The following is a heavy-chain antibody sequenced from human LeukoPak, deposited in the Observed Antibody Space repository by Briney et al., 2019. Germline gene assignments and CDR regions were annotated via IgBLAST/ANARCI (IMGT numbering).Heavy chain of an antibody. CDR3: ARGDYTSINY. V-gene: IGHV4-61*02. D-gene: IGHD4-11*01. J-gene: IGHJ4*02. CDR1: GGSISSGSYY. CDR2: IYTSGST. Sequence: SETLSLTCTVSGGSISSGSYYWSWIRQPAGKGLEWIGRIYTSGSTNYNPSLKSRVTISVDTSKNQFSLKLSSVTAADTAVYYCARGDYTSINYWGQGNPGHRLL.